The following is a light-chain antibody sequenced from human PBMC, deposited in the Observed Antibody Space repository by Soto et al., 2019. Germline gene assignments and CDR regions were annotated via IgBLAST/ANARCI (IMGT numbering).Light chain of an antibody. Sequence: DIVMTQSPLSLPVTPGEPASISCRSSQSLLHSNGYNYLDWYLQKPGQSPQLLIYLGSNRASGVPVRFNGSGSGTDFTLKISRVEAEDVGVYYCMQTLQTPLFTFGPGTKVDIK. CDR3: MQTLQTPLFT. CDR2: LGS. CDR1: QSLLHSNGYNY. V-gene: IGKV2-28*01. J-gene: IGKJ3*01.